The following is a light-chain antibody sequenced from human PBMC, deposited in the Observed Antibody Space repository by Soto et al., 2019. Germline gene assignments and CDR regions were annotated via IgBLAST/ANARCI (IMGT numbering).Light chain of an antibody. CDR2: DAS. Sequence: DIQMTQSPSTLSASVGDRVTITCRASQSISSWLAWYQQKPGKAPKLLIYDASSLERGVPSSFSGSGSGTEFTLTISSLQPDDFATYYCQQYSSYAGTFGQGTKVEIK. CDR1: QSISSW. J-gene: IGKJ1*01. V-gene: IGKV1-5*01. CDR3: QQYSSYAGT.